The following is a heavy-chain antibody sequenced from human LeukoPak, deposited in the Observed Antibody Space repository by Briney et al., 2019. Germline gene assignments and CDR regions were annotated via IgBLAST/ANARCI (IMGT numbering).Heavy chain of an antibody. CDR3: VKSVRGNLWGGYYNY. CDR2: LGTNGGNT. V-gene: IGHV3-64D*06. Sequence: GETLTLSCSASGCTFSTSAMHWVRQAPGKGLEYVSDLGTNGGNTYYPASVRRRFTISRNNSKNTLFLQMSSLRPEDTAVYSCVKSVRGNLWGGYYNYWGQGTLVTVSS. J-gene: IGHJ4*02. CDR1: GCTFSTSA. D-gene: IGHD3-3*01.